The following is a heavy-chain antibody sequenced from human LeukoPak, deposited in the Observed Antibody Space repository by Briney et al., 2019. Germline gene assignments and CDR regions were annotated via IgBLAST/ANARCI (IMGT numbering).Heavy chain of an antibody. Sequence: PSETLSLTCTVSGDSISSSTYYWGWIRQPPGKGLEWIGGIYYSGSTYYNPSLKSRVTISVGTSKNQFSLKLSSVTAADTAVYYCARGTGHAFDIWGQGTMVTVSS. J-gene: IGHJ3*02. CDR2: IYYSGST. D-gene: IGHD1-1*01. V-gene: IGHV4-39*07. CDR1: GDSISSSTYY. CDR3: ARGTGHAFDI.